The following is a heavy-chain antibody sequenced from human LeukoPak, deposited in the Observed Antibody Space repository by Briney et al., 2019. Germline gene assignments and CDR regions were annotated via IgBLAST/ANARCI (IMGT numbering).Heavy chain of an antibody. CDR3: ARGPTTDYFDL. CDR1: GGSINNYY. D-gene: IGHD4-17*01. J-gene: IGHJ4*02. V-gene: IGHV4-59*08. Sequence: SETLSLICTVSGGSINNYYWSWIRQPPGKGLESIGYISYSGSTNYNPSLKSRVTISVDMSKNQFSLKLSSVTAADTAIYYCARGPTTDYFDLWGQGTLVTVSS. CDR2: ISYSGST.